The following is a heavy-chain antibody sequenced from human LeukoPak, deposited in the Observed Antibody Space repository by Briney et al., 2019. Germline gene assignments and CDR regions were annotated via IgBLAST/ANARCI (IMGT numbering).Heavy chain of an antibody. Sequence: ASVKVSCKASGYTFTSYDINWVRQATGQGLEWMGWMNPNSGNTGYAQKFQGRVTMTRNTSISTAYMELSRLRSDDTAVYYCARDAFYDYVWGSSRDYFDYWGQGTLVTVSS. CDR2: MNPNSGNT. CDR1: GYTFTSYD. V-gene: IGHV1-8*01. D-gene: IGHD3-16*01. CDR3: ARDAFYDYVWGSSRDYFDY. J-gene: IGHJ4*02.